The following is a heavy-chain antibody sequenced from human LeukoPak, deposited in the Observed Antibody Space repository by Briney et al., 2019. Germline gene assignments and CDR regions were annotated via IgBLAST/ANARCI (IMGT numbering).Heavy chain of an antibody. Sequence: GGSLRLSCAASGFTFGSYWMHWVRQAPGKGLVWVSRINTDGGDTIYADSVKGRFTISRDNAKNTLFLQMNSLRAEDTAVYSCARDEKIVGASGQDYWGQGTLVTVSS. CDR2: INTDGGDT. CDR3: ARDEKIVGASGQDY. CDR1: GFTFGSYW. J-gene: IGHJ4*02. D-gene: IGHD1-26*01. V-gene: IGHV3-74*01.